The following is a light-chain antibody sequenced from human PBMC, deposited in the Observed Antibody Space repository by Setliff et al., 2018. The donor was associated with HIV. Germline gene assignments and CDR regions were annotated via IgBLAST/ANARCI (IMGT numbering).Light chain of an antibody. CDR1: SSNIGGHF. CDR3: ASWDGMLSVV. Sequence: QSALTQPPSASGTPGQRISISCSGTSSNIGGHFVYWYQQFPGTAPKLLIHRNDLRPSGVPDRFSASKSGTSASLAISGLRSDDEAVYYCASWDGMLSVVFGGGTKVTVL. J-gene: IGLJ3*02. CDR2: RND. V-gene: IGLV1-47*01.